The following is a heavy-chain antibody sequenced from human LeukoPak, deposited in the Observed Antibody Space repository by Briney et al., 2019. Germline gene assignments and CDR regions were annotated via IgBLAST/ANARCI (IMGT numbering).Heavy chain of an antibody. CDR1: GGSFSGYY. J-gene: IGHJ4*02. CDR2: INHSGST. CDR3: AREGGYRCSSTSCFVDY. D-gene: IGHD2-2*01. Sequence: SVTLSLTCAVYGGSFSGYYWSWIRQPPGKGLEWIGEINHSGSTNYNPSLKSRVTISVDTSKNQFSLKLSSVTAADTAVYYCAREGGYRCSSTSCFVDYWGQGTLVTVSS. V-gene: IGHV4-34*01.